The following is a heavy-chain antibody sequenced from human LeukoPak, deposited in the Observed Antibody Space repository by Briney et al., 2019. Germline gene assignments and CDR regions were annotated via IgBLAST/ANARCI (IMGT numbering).Heavy chain of an antibody. CDR2: ITSSSSHV. CDR3: ARAEMTTITYPDY. V-gene: IGHV3-21*01. D-gene: IGHD5-24*01. CDR1: GFTFSTYS. J-gene: IGHJ4*02. Sequence: PGGSLRLSCAASGFTFSTYSMNWVRQAAGTGLEWVSSITSSSSHVYYADSVKGRFTISRDNAKNSLYLQMNSLRAEDTAIYYCARAEMTTITYPDYWGQGTPVTVSS.